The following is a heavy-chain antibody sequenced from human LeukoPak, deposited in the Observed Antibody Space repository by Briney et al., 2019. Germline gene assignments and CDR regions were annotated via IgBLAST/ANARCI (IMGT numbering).Heavy chain of an antibody. CDR1: GYTFTSYY. CDR3: ARVGERWLQFSYFDY. J-gene: IGHJ4*02. CDR2: INPSGGST. Sequence: GASVKVSCKASGYTFTSYYMHWVRQAPGQGLEWMGIINPSGGSTSYAQKFQGRVTMTRDTSTSTVYMELSSLRSEDTAVYYCARVGERWLQFSYFDYWGQGTLVTVSS. V-gene: IGHV1-46*01. D-gene: IGHD5-24*01.